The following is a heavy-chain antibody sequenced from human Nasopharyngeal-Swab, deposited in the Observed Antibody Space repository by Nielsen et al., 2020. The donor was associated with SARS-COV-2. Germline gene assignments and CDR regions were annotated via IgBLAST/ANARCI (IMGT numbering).Heavy chain of an antibody. CDR1: GFTFSTYA. Sequence: GGPLRLSCAASGFTFSTYAMHWVRQAPGKGLEWVAFISYDGSHKYYADSVKGRFTISRDNSKNTLYLQMNSLRAEDTAVYYCASTGQRDWLDPWGQGTLVTVSS. CDR2: ISYDGSHK. J-gene: IGHJ5*02. CDR3: ASTGQRDWLDP. V-gene: IGHV3-30-3*01. D-gene: IGHD5-24*01.